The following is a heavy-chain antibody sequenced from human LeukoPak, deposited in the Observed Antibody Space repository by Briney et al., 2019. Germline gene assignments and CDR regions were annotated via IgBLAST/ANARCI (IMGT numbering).Heavy chain of an antibody. V-gene: IGHV3-9*01. CDR1: GFTFDDYA. Sequence: GGSLRLSCAASGFTFDDYAMHWVRQAPGKGLEWVSGISYSSDSIGYADSVKGRFTISRDNAKNSLYLEMNSLRAEDTAMYYCARSYGSGSYYNGIFDYWGQGTLVTVSS. J-gene: IGHJ4*02. CDR2: ISYSSDSI. D-gene: IGHD3-10*01. CDR3: ARSYGSGSYYNGIFDY.